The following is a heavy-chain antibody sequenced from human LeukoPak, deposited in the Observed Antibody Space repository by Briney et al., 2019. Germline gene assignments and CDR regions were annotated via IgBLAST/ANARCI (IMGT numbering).Heavy chain of an antibody. J-gene: IGHJ3*02. V-gene: IGHV3-72*01. CDR3: ARTYYYDSSGYYDLTGLDI. CDR1: GFTFSSYA. Sequence: GGSLRLSCAASGFTFSSYAMSWVRQAPGKGLEWVGRTRNKANSYTTEYAASVKGRFTISRDDSKNSLYLQMNSLKTEDTAVYYCARTYYYDSSGYYDLTGLDIWGQGTMVTVSS. D-gene: IGHD3-22*01. CDR2: TRNKANSYTT.